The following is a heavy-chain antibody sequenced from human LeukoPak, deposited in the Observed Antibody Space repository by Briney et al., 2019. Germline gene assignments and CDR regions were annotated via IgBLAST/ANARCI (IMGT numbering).Heavy chain of an antibody. V-gene: IGHV3-30-3*02. CDR2: ISYDGSNK. CDR1: GFTFSSYA. J-gene: IGHJ5*02. CDR3: AKSAMDGEGS. Sequence: PGGSLRLSCAASGFTFSSYAMHWVRQAPGKGLEWVAVISYDGSNKYYADSVKGRFTISRDNSKNTLYLQMNSLRAEDTAVYYCAKSAMDGEGSWGQGTLVTVSS. D-gene: IGHD3-10*01.